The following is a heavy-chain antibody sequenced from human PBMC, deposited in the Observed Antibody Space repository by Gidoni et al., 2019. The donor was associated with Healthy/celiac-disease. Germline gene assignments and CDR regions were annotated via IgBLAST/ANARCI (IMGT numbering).Heavy chain of an antibody. J-gene: IGHJ2*01. CDR1: GGPISSSNW. CDR2: IYHSGST. V-gene: IGHV4-4*02. Sequence: QVQLQESGPGLVKPSGTLSLPCAVSGGPISSSNWWSWVRQPPGKGLEWIGEIYHSGSTNYNPSLKSRVTISVDKSKNQFSLKLSAVTAADTAVYYCARVDYGDHNWYFDLWGRGTLVTVSS. D-gene: IGHD4-17*01. CDR3: ARVDYGDHNWYFDL.